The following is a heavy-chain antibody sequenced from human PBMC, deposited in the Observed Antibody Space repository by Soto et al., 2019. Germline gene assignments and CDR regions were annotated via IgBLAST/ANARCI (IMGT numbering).Heavy chain of an antibody. CDR2: SRNKANSYTT. D-gene: IGHD3-22*01. J-gene: IGHJ4*02. Sequence: GGSLRLSCVVSGFTLSDHYMDWVRQAPGKGLEWVGRSRNKANSYTTEYAASVKGRFTISRDDPKNSLYLQMNSLKTEDTAVYYCARDFRHSSGFYYFDYWSQGTLVTVSS. CDR3: ARDFRHSSGFYYFDY. CDR1: GFTLSDHY. V-gene: IGHV3-72*01.